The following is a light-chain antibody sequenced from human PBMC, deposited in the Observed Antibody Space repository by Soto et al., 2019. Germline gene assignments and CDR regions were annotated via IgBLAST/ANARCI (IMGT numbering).Light chain of an antibody. Sequence: DAVLTQSPLSLPVTLGQPASISCRSSQSLVYTDGSTSLSWFQLRPGQSPSRLIYQVSNRGAGVPDRFSGSGSGTDFTLKISRVEAEDVGDYYCMQGSHWPWTLGQGTKEEI. CDR1: QSLVYTDGSTS. V-gene: IGKV2-30*01. CDR2: QVS. CDR3: MQGSHWPWT. J-gene: IGKJ1*01.